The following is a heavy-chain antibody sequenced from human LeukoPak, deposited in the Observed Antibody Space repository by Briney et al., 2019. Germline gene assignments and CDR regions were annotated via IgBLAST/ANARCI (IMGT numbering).Heavy chain of an antibody. CDR1: GGSFSGYY. CDR2: INHSGST. V-gene: IGHV4-34*01. D-gene: IGHD6-19*01. Sequence: TSETLSLTCAVYGGSFSGYYWGWIRQPPGKGLEWIGEINHSGSTNYNPSLKSRVTISVDTSKNQFSLKLSSVTAADTAVYYCARGIAVAGVDYWGQGTLVTVSS. J-gene: IGHJ4*02. CDR3: ARGIAVAGVDY.